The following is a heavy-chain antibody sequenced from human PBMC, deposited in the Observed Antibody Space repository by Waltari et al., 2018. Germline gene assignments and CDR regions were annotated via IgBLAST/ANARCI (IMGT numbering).Heavy chain of an antibody. D-gene: IGHD2-21*01. CDR1: GFSVSAYY. V-gene: IGHV4-4*07. J-gene: IGHJ5*01. CDR3: ARDHVVVLNNWFDS. Sequence: HVPLQESGPGLVKPSETLSLTYSVSGFSVSAYYWSWLRQPAGKGLEWIGRIDSRGGTDYNPSLKSRATVSIDTSKKQFSLELISVTAADTAVYYCARDHVVVLNNWFDSWGQGIQVTVPS. CDR2: IDSRGGT.